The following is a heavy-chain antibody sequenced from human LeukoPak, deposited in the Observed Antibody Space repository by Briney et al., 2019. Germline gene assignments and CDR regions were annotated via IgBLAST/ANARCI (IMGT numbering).Heavy chain of an antibody. CDR1: GFTFSSYW. J-gene: IGHJ4*02. V-gene: IGHV3-15*01. D-gene: IGHD2-21*01. CDR2: IKPKTDGETT. CDR3: ITPLPYSAQ. Sequence: GGSLRLSCAASGFTFSSYWMSWVRQAPGKGLEWVGRIKPKTDGETTEYAAPVKDRFSISRDDSKGMMYLQMNSLKTEDTAVYYCITPLPYSAQGGQGTLVTVSS.